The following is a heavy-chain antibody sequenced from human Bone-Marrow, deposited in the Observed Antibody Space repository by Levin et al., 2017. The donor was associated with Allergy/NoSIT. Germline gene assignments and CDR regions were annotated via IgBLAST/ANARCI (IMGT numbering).Heavy chain of an antibody. V-gene: IGHV1-8*01. J-gene: IGHJ4*02. CDR3: ALVGSTIDY. Sequence: ASVKVSCKASGYTFTSYDINWVRQAPGQGLEWMGWMNPNSGNTGYAQKFQGRVTMTRDTSINTAYMELSSLRSEDTAVYYCALVGSTIDYWGQGTLVTVSS. D-gene: IGHD5/OR15-5a*01. CDR2: MNPNSGNT. CDR1: GYTFTSYD.